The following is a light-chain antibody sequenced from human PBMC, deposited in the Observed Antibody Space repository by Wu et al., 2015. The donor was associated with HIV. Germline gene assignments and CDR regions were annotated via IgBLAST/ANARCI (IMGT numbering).Light chain of an antibody. Sequence: DIQMTQSPSTLSASVGDRVTITCRASQSISSWLAWYQQKPGKAPNLLIYKASSLESGVPSRFSGGGSGTEFTLTISSLQPDDFATYYCQKYNTAPWTFGQGTKVEMK. CDR2: KAS. CDR3: QKYNTAPWT. V-gene: IGKV1-5*03. J-gene: IGKJ1*01. CDR1: QSISSW.